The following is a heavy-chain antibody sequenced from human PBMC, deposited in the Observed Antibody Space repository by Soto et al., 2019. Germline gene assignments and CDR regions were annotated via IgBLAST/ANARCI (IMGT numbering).Heavy chain of an antibody. CDR1: GYTFTSYA. Sequence: QVQLVQSGAEVKKPGASVKVSCKASGYTFTSYAIHWVRQAPGQRLEWMGWINTAKDNTKYSQKFQGRGTITRDTSASIVYMELSSLRSEDTAVYYCARGSSWSYFDYWGQGTLVTVSS. V-gene: IGHV1-3*04. CDR3: ARGSSWSYFDY. J-gene: IGHJ4*02. CDR2: INTAKDNT. D-gene: IGHD6-13*01.